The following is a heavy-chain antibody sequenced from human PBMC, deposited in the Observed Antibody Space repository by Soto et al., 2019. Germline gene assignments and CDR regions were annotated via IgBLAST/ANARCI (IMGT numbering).Heavy chain of an antibody. CDR1: GFNFSSHG. J-gene: IGHJ4*02. CDR2: IWYDGSNK. Sequence: GGALRLSCAASGFNFSSHGMHWVPQASGKGLEWVAVIWYDGSNKYYADSVKGRFTISRDNSKNTQYLQMNSLRAEDTAVYYCARGTIAAAGTVDYWGQGTLVTVSS. D-gene: IGHD6-13*01. V-gene: IGHV3-33*01. CDR3: ARGTIAAAGTVDY.